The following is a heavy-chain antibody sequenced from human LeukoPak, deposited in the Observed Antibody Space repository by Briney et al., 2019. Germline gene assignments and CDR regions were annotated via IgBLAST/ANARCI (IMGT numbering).Heavy chain of an antibody. CDR2: IYPGDSDT. J-gene: IGHJ4*02. D-gene: IGHD1-26*01. Sequence: GESLKISCKGSGYSFTSYWIGWVRQMPGKGLEWMGIIYPGDSDTRYSPSFQGQVTISADKSISTAYLQWSSLKASDTAMSCCARHRLLSGIDYWGQGTLVTVSS. CDR1: GYSFTSYW. CDR3: ARHRLLSGIDY. V-gene: IGHV5-51*01.